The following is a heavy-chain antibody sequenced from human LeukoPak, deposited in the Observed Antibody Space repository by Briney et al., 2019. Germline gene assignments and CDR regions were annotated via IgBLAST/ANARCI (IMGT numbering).Heavy chain of an antibody. CDR2: ISGSGGST. CDR1: GFTFSSYA. D-gene: IGHD3-3*01. Sequence: GGSLRLSCAASGFTFSSYAMSWVRQAPGKGLEWVSAISGSGGSTYYADSVKGRFTISRDNSKNTLYLQMNSLRAEDTAVYYCAKVAIFGVVIPLYMDVWGKGTTVTVSS. CDR3: AKVAIFGVVIPLYMDV. V-gene: IGHV3-23*01. J-gene: IGHJ6*03.